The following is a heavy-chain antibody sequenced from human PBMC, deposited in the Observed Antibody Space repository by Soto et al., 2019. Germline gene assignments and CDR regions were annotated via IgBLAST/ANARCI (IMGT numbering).Heavy chain of an antibody. J-gene: IGHJ4*02. CDR1: GGSISSSSYY. Sequence: QLQLQESGPGLVKPSETLSLTCTVSGGSISSSSYYWGWIRQPPGKGLEWIGSIYYSGSTYYNPSLKSRVTTSVDTSKNQFSLKLSSVTAADPAAYSCARHLHPITLSQWWGQGTLVTVSS. CDR2: IYYSGST. CDR3: ARHLHPITLSQW. V-gene: IGHV4-39*01. D-gene: IGHD3-3*01.